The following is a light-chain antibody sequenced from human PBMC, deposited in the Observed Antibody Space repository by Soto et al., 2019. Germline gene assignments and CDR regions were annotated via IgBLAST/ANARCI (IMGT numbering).Light chain of an antibody. J-gene: IGKJ1*01. V-gene: IGKV1-5*03. CDR3: QQYSSHSPTWT. CDR1: QSISNW. Sequence: DLQMTQSPSTLSASVGDRVTITCRASQSISNWLAWYQQKPGKAPKLLIYKVSNLESGVPSRFSGSGSGTEFILTISSLQPDDFATYYCQQYSSHSPTWTFGQGTKVDIK. CDR2: KVS.